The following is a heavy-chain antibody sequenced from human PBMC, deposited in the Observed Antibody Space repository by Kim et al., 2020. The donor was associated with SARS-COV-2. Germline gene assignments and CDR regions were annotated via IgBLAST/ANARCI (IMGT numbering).Heavy chain of an antibody. CDR2: ISSSSSSYI. CDR3: VAGMYSSSWYGFYGMDV. V-gene: IGHV3-21*01. Sequence: GGSLRLSCAASGFTFGSYNMNWVRQAPGKGLEWVSSISSSSSSYIYYADSVKGRFTISRDNAKNSLYLQMNSLRAEDTAVYYCVAGMYSSSWYGFYGMDVWGQGTTVTVSS. CDR1: GFTFGSYN. D-gene: IGHD6-13*01. J-gene: IGHJ6*02.